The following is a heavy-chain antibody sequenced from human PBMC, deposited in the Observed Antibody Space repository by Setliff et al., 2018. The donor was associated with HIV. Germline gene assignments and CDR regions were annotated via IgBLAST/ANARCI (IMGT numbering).Heavy chain of an antibody. D-gene: IGHD1-7*01. CDR1: GLTFSNCG. V-gene: IGHV3-30*02. CDR3: VSLVMVSLPWNFSE. CDR2: IRSDGSNK. Sequence: GGSLRLSCATSGLTFSNCGMHWVRQAPGKGLEWVASIRSDGSNKYYADSVTGRFTISRDNSKNTLYLQMNSLRAEDTAVFADVSLVMVSLPWNFSE. J-gene: IGHJ1*01.